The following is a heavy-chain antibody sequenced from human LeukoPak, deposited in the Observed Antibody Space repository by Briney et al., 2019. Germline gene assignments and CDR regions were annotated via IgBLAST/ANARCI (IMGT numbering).Heavy chain of an antibody. V-gene: IGHV3-23*01. CDR3: AKVRLLWFWGSHFDY. D-gene: IGHD3-10*01. CDR1: GFTFSSYA. CDR2: ISGSGGST. Sequence: PGGSLRLSCAASGFTFSSYAMSWVRQAPGKGLEWVSAISGSGGSTYYADSVKGRFTISRDNSKNTLYLQMNSLRAEDTAVYYFAKVRLLWFWGSHFDYWGQGTLVTVSS. J-gene: IGHJ4*02.